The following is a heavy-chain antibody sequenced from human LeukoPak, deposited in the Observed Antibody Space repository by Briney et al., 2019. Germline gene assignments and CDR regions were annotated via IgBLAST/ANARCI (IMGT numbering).Heavy chain of an antibody. D-gene: IGHD3-10*01. CDR3: ARGEGAGYYGSGSYSDY. V-gene: IGHV1-18*01. CDR2: ISAYNGNT. J-gene: IGHJ4*02. CDR1: GYTFTSYG. Sequence: ASVKVSCTASGYTFTSYGISWVRQAPGQGLEWMGWISAYNGNTNYAQKLQGRVTMTTDTSTSTAYMELRSLRSDDTAVYYCARGEGAGYYGSGSYSDYWGQGTLVTVSS.